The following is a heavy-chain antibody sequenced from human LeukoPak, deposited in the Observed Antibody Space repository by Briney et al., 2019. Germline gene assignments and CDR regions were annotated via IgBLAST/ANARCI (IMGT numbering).Heavy chain of an antibody. CDR2: IYYSGST. V-gene: IGHV4-39*07. J-gene: IGHJ5*02. CDR3: ARATQGFGELLHKWFDP. D-gene: IGHD1-26*01. Sequence: SETLPLTCTVSGGSISSSSYYWGWIRQPPGKGLEWIGSIYYSGSTYYNPSLKSRVTISVDTSKNQFSLKLSSVTAADTAVYYCARATQGFGELLHKWFDPWGQGTLVTVSS. CDR1: GGSISSSSYY.